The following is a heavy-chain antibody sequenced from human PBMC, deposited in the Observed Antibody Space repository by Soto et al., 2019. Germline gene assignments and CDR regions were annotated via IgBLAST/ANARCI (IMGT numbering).Heavy chain of an antibody. CDR2: IWYDGSNR. V-gene: IGHV3-33*01. CDR3: ETFTFGGVDD. CDR1: GFTFNTYA. D-gene: IGHD3-16*01. Sequence: QVQLVESGGGVAQPGRSLRLSCAASGFTFNTYAMHWVRQAPGKGLEWVALIWYDGSNRYYADSVKGRFTISRDNSKNTLFLQMNSLRAEDTAVYYCETFTFGGVDDWGQGTLVTVSS. J-gene: IGHJ4*02.